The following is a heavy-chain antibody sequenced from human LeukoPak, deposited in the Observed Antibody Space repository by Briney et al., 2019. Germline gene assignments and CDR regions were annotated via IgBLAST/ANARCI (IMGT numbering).Heavy chain of an antibody. CDR1: GFTFSNAW. CDR2: IKSKTDGGTT. V-gene: IGHV3-15*01. CDR3: TTDQRITVFGVVVNDHGAFDI. Sequence: PGGSLRLSCAASGFTFSNAWMNWVRQAPGKGLEWVGRIKSKTDGGTTDYAAPVKGRFTISRDDSKNTLYLQMNSLKTEDTAVYYCTTDQRITVFGVVVNDHGAFDIRGQGTMVTVSS. J-gene: IGHJ3*02. D-gene: IGHD3-3*01.